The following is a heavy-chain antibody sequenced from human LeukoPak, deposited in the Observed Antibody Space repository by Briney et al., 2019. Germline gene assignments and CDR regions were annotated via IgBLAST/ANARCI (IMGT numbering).Heavy chain of an antibody. CDR3: AREGPNTLYFDY. Sequence: ASVKVSCKASGGTFTNYHIHWVRQAPGQGLEWMGIVNPSGGATNYAQKFQGRVTMTRDTSTSTVYMELSSLRSEDTAVYYCAREGPNTLYFDYWGQGILVTVSS. V-gene: IGHV1-46*01. CDR1: GGTFTNYH. J-gene: IGHJ4*02. D-gene: IGHD2-2*02. CDR2: VNPSGGAT.